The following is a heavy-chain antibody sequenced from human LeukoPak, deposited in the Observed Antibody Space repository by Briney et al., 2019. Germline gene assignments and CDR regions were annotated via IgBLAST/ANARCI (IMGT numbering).Heavy chain of an antibody. J-gene: IGHJ3*02. CDR1: GFTFSSYP. Sequence: SGGSLTLSCAASGFTFSSYPMHWLPQAPGKGLEYVSAISSNGGSTYYANSVKGRFTISRDNSKNTLYLQMGSLRAEDMAVYYCARAMIGRGYSSSWTPNDAFDIWGQGTMVTVSS. CDR2: ISSNGGST. D-gene: IGHD6-13*01. CDR3: ARAMIGRGYSSSWTPNDAFDI. V-gene: IGHV3-64*01.